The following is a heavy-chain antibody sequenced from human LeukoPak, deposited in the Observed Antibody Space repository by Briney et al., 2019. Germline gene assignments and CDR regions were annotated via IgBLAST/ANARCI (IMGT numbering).Heavy chain of an antibody. J-gene: IGHJ4*02. CDR2: ISYDGSNK. Sequence: GGSLRLSCAASGFTFSSYAMHWVRQAPGKGLEWVAVISYDGSNKYYADSVKGRFTISRDNSKNTLYLQMNSLKIEDTAVYYCTTDLLAAVGLVSFFDFWGQGALVTVSS. CDR1: GFTFSSYA. CDR3: TTDLLAAVGLVSFFDF. V-gene: IGHV3-30-3*01. D-gene: IGHD6-13*01.